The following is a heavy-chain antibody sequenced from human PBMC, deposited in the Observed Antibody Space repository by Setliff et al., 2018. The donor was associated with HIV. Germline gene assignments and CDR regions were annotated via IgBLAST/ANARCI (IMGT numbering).Heavy chain of an antibody. CDR2: IYYNGGT. D-gene: IGHD3-22*01. CDR1: GGSITGYY. J-gene: IGHJ4*02. Sequence: SETLSLTCTVSGGSITGYYWSWIRQPPGKGMEWIGYIYYNGGTNYNPSLKSRVTMLVDTSENHFTLKLTSVTAADTAMYYCASGEPYYYDSTGYSGNYFDYWGQGTLVTVSS. CDR3: ASGEPYYYDSTGYSGNYFDY. V-gene: IGHV4-59*01.